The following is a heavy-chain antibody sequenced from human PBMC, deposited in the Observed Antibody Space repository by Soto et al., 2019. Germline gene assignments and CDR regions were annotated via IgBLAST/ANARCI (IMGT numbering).Heavy chain of an antibody. V-gene: IGHV1-2*02. CDR3: AHIKGVLRGVAYYHNGMDV. J-gene: IGHJ6*02. Sequence: GASVKVSCKTSGYTYTEYPIHWVRQAPGQGLEWVGWINPNNGNTNYSQKFQGRVTMTRDTSISTAYMELSRLRSDDTAVYSCAHIKGVLRGVAYYHNGMDVWGPGTTVTVSS. D-gene: IGHD3-10*01. CDR2: INPNNGNT. CDR1: GYTYTEYP.